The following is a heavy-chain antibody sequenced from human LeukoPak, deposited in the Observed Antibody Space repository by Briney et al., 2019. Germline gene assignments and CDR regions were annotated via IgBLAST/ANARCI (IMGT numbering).Heavy chain of an antibody. V-gene: IGHV4-39*01. Sequence: SETLSLTCIVSGGSISSYYWGWIRQPPGKGLEWIGSIYYSGSTYYNPSLKSRVTIAVDTSKNQFSLKLSSVTAADTAVYYCARQYYYESSGFHDAFDIWGQGTMVTVSS. J-gene: IGHJ3*02. D-gene: IGHD3-22*01. CDR3: ARQYYYESSGFHDAFDI. CDR1: GGSISSYY. CDR2: IYYSGST.